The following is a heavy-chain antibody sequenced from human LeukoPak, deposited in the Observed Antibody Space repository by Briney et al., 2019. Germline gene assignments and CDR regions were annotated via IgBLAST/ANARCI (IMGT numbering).Heavy chain of an antibody. CDR3: AVAGLSYWYFDL. Sequence: GGSLRLSCAASGFTFRSYSKNWLRHAPGKGLERVSSISRSSDYTYYADSVKGRFTISRDNAKNSLYLQMSSLRAEDTAVYYCAVAGLSYWYFDLWGRGTLVTVSS. V-gene: IGHV3-21*01. CDR2: ISRSSDYT. D-gene: IGHD6-19*01. CDR1: GFTFRSYS. J-gene: IGHJ2*01.